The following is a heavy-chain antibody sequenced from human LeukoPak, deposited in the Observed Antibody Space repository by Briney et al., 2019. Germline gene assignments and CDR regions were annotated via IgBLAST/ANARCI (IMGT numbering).Heavy chain of an antibody. CDR3: ARTPLGCSSSWGRWFDP. J-gene: IGHJ5*02. D-gene: IGHD6-13*01. CDR2: IYYSGST. CDR1: GGSISSGDYY. Sequence: SETLSLTCTVSGGSISSGDYYWSWIRQPPGKGLEWIGYIYYSGSTYYNPSLKSRVTISVDTSKNQFSLKLSSVTAADTAVYYCARTPLGCSSSWGRWFDPWGQGTLVTVSS. V-gene: IGHV4-30-4*01.